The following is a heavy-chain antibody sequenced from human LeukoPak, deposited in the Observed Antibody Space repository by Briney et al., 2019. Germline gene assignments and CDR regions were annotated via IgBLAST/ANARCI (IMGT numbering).Heavy chain of an antibody. CDR1: GFTFDDYG. D-gene: IGHD3-22*01. CDR2: INWNGGST. Sequence: PGWALRLSCAASGFTFDDYGMSWVRQAPGKGLEWVSGINWNGGSTGYADSVKGRFTISRDNAKNSLYLQMNSLRAEDTALYHCARGRRYYDSSGYSGYFDLWGRGTLVTVSS. J-gene: IGHJ2*01. CDR3: ARGRRYYDSSGYSGYFDL. V-gene: IGHV3-20*01.